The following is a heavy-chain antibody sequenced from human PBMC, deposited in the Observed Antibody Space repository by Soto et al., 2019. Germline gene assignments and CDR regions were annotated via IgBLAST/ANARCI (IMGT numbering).Heavy chain of an antibody. J-gene: IGHJ4*02. V-gene: IGHV4-59*12. CDR2: VPNTATT. CDR3: ARGLITGSHYSGGWYYFDS. D-gene: IGHD6-19*01. CDR1: GASIINYY. Sequence: SETLSLTCTVSGASIINYYWAWIRQSPGGGLESIGYVPNTATTTYNPSLKSRVTISVHTSNSQFSLELSSVTAADTAVYYCARGLITGSHYSGGWYYFDSWGQGTQVTVSS.